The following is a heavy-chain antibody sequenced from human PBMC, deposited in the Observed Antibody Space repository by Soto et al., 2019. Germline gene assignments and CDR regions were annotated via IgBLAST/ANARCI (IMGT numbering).Heavy chain of an antibody. CDR1: GFTFSSYA. J-gene: IGHJ6*02. Sequence: EVQLLESGGGLVQPGGSLRLSCAASGFTFSSYAMSWVRQAPGKGLEWVSAISGSGDRTYYADSVKGRFTISRDNSKNLLYLQMNSLRAEDTAVYYCAKILATSDYYWYGLDVWGQGAAVTVSS. V-gene: IGHV3-23*01. CDR2: ISGSGDRT. CDR3: AKILATSDYYWYGLDV. D-gene: IGHD1-26*01.